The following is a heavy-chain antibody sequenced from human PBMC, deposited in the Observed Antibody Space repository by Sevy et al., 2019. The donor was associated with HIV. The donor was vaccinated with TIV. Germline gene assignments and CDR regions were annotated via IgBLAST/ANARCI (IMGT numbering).Heavy chain of an antibody. CDR3: ANRDVNSVSADLYYYYGMDV. CDR1: GFTFSSYG. CDR2: ISYDGSNK. V-gene: IGHV3-30*18. D-gene: IGHD1-26*01. Sequence: GGSLRLSCAASGFTFSSYGMHWVRQAPGKGLEWVAVISYDGSNKYYADSVKGRFTISRDNSKNTLYLQMNSLRAEDTAVYYCANRDVNSVSADLYYYYGMDVWGQGTTVTVSS. J-gene: IGHJ6*02.